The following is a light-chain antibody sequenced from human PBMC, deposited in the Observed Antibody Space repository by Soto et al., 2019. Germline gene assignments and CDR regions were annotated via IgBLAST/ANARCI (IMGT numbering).Light chain of an antibody. V-gene: IGKV1-5*01. CDR2: DAS. Sequence: DIQMTQSPSTLSASVGDRATITCRASQSISSWLAWYQQKPGKAPKLLIYDASSLESGVPSRFSGGGSGTEFTLTISSLQPDDFATYYCQQYNSYWTFGQGTKVDIK. CDR1: QSISSW. J-gene: IGKJ1*01. CDR3: QQYNSYWT.